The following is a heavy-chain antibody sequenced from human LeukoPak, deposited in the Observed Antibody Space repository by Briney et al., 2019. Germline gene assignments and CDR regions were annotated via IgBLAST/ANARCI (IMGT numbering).Heavy chain of an antibody. CDR3: AKDRDYYDSSGYDY. CDR1: GFTFSSYG. D-gene: IGHD3-22*01. Sequence: GGSLRLSCAASGFTFSSYGMHWVRQATGKGLEWVAVISYDGSNKYYADSVKGRFTISRDNSKNTLYLQMNSLRAEDTAVYYCAKDRDYYDSSGYDYWGQGTLVTVSS. V-gene: IGHV3-30*18. J-gene: IGHJ4*02. CDR2: ISYDGSNK.